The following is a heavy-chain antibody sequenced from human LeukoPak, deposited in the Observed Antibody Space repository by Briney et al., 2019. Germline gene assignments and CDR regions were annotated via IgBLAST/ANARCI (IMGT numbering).Heavy chain of an antibody. CDR2: IRSNSGGGTA. V-gene: IGHV3-15*01. CDR1: GFTFSHAW. J-gene: IGHJ4*02. CDR3: TTPPLR. Sequence: GGSLRLSCAVSGFTFSHAWMTWVRQAPGKGLEWVGHIRSNSGGGTADYTEPVKARFTLSRDDSASTLYLKMNSLKTEDTAVYYCTTPPLRWGQGNLVAVSS.